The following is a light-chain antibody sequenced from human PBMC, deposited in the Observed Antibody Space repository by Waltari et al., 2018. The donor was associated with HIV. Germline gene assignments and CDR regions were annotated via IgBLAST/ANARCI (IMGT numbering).Light chain of an antibody. J-gene: IGLJ3*02. CDR3: QVWDTGGDHPEWV. CDR2: DDS. V-gene: IGLV3-21*02. CDR1: NNGSTS. Sequence: SYVLTQPPSVSVAPGQTARVTCGGNNNGSTSVHWYQVKPGQAPVLVVYDDSDRPSGIPERFSGSNSGNTATLTISRVEAGDEADYYCQVWDTGGDHPEWVFGGGTKLTVL.